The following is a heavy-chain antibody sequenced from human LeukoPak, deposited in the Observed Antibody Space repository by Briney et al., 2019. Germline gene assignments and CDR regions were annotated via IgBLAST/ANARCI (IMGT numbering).Heavy chain of an antibody. V-gene: IGHV3-48*03. CDR3: ARPGYSSSWSAFDI. CDR2: ITSSGSTI. CDR1: GFTFSAYD. J-gene: IGHJ3*02. Sequence: GGSLRLSCAASGFTFSAYDMYWVRQAPGKGLEWVSHITSSGSTIYYADSVKGRFTISRDNAKNSLYLQMNSLRAEDTAVYYCARPGYSSSWSAFDIWGQGTMVTVSS. D-gene: IGHD6-13*01.